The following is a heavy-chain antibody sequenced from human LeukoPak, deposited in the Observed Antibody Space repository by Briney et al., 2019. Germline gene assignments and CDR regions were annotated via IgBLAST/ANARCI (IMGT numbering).Heavy chain of an antibody. D-gene: IGHD1-1*01. CDR1: GGSISSGDYY. CDR3: ARVGAYNWNDDGEWIFDY. Sequence: QTLSLTCTVSGGSISSGDYYWSWIRQPPGQGLEWLGYIYYSGSTYYNPSLKRRVTISVDTSKNQFSLKLSSVTAADTAVYYCARVGAYNWNDDGEWIFDYWGQGTLVTVSS. V-gene: IGHV4-30-4*08. J-gene: IGHJ4*02. CDR2: IYYSGST.